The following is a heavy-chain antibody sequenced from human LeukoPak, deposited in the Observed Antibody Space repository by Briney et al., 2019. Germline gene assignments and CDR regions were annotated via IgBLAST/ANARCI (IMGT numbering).Heavy chain of an antibody. D-gene: IGHD3-3*01. Sequence: SETLSLTCTGSGGSISSGSYYWSWIRQPAGKGLEWIGRIYTSGSTNYNPSLKSRVTISVDTSKNQFSLKLSSVTAADTAVYYCATEGRNYDFWSGRNWFDPWGQGTLVTVSS. V-gene: IGHV4-61*02. CDR2: IYTSGST. CDR3: ATEGRNYDFWSGRNWFDP. J-gene: IGHJ5*02. CDR1: GGSISSGSYY.